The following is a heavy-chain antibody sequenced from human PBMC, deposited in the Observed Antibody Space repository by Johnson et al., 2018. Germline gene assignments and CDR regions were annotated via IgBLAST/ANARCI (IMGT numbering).Heavy chain of an antibody. V-gene: IGHV3-74*02. D-gene: IGHD4-17*01. J-gene: IGHJ5*02. Sequence: VQLLESGGASVQPGGSLRLSCAASGFTFSSYWMHWVRHAPGKGLVWVSRINSDGSSTSYADSVKGRFTISRDNAKNSRYLQMNSLRAEDTALYHCARRGYGDYGGWFDPWGQGTLVTVSS. CDR3: ARRGYGDYGGWFDP. CDR2: INSDGSST. CDR1: GFTFSSYW.